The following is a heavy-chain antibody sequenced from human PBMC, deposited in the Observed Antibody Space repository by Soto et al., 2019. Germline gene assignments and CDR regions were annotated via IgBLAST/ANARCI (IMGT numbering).Heavy chain of an antibody. CDR3: ARGRADSAGSSFGRRMDV. CDR1: GEAVGSGQSY. J-gene: IGHJ6*02. Sequence: QVQLQESGPGLVKPSETLSLLCFVSGEAVGSGQSYWNWVGQAPGKGLEWIGQISVTGGMKNSASLKSRVTMSADPSNNQISLTLTSVTAADSATYFCARGRADSAGSSFGRRMDVWGQGTTVTVAS. V-gene: IGHV4-61*01. D-gene: IGHD3-10*01. CDR2: ISVTGGM.